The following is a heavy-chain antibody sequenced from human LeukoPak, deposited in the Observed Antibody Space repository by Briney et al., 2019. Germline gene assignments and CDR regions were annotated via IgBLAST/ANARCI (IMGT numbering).Heavy chain of an antibody. V-gene: IGHV4-59*01. D-gene: IGHD2-2*01. CDR1: GGSISSYY. CDR3: ASGDCSSTSCYHGIGY. Sequence: PSETLSLTCTVSGGSISSYYWSWIRQPPGKGLEWIGYIYYSGSTNYNPSLKSRVTISVDTSKNQFSLKLSSVTAADTAVYYCASGDCSSTSCYHGIGYWGQGTLVTVSS. J-gene: IGHJ4*02. CDR2: IYYSGST.